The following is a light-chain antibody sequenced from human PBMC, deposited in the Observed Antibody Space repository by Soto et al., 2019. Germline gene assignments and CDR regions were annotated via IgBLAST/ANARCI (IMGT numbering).Light chain of an antibody. CDR1: SSDLGGLNY. CDR3: SSYTTVPSPQWV. CDR2: KVD. V-gene: IGLV2-14*01. J-gene: IGLJ3*02. Sequence: QSALTQPASVSGSPGQSITIPCSGRSSDLGGLNYVSWYQQHPGKVPNLIIYKVDNRPSGISDRFSASKSGNTASLTISGLQAEDEAHYYCSSYTTVPSPQWVFAGGTKLTVL.